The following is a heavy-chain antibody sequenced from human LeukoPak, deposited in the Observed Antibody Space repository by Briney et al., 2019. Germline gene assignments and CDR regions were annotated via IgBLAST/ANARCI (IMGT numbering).Heavy chain of an antibody. J-gene: IGHJ5*02. CDR3: ARGPRGYSYGYRP. V-gene: IGHV4-34*01. CDR1: GGSFSGYY. CDR2: INHSGST. Sequence: SETLSLTCAVYGGSFSGYYRSWIRQPPGKGLEWIGEINHSGSTNYNPSLKSRVTISVDTSKNQFSLKLSSVTAADTAVYYCARGPRGYSYGYRPWGQGTLVTVSS. D-gene: IGHD5-18*01.